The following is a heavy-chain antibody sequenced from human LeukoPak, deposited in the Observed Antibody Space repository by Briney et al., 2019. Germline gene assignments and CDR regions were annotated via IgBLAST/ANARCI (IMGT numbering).Heavy chain of an antibody. J-gene: IGHJ5*02. CDR1: GGSISSSSHY. CDR2: INYSGST. V-gene: IGHV4-39*07. CDR3: ARSYYDYVWGSYRSVS. D-gene: IGHD3-16*02. Sequence: SGTLSLTCTVSGGSISSSSHYWSWIRQPPGKGLEWIASINYSGSTYYNPSLKSRVTISVDTSKNQFSLKLSSVTAADTAVYYCARSYYDYVWGSYRSVSWGQGTLVTVSS.